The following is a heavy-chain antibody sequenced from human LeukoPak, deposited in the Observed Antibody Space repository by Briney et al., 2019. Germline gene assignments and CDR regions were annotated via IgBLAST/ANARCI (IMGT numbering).Heavy chain of an antibody. D-gene: IGHD3-9*01. J-gene: IGHJ4*02. CDR1: GFTFSSYS. CDR2: ISSSSSYI. V-gene: IGHV3-21*01. Sequence: GGSLRLSCAASGFTFSSYSMNWVRQAPGKVLEWVSSISSSSSYIYYADSVKGRFTISRDNAKNSLYLQMNSLKAEDTAVYYCAKERVDWRYFDYWGQGTLVTVSS. CDR3: AKERVDWRYFDY.